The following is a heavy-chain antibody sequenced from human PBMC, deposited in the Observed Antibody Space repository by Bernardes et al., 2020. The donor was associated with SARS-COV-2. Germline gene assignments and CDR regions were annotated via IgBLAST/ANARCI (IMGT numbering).Heavy chain of an antibody. CDR3: AKDRGWFAFDS. V-gene: IGHV3-7*05. CDR1: GFTFSRSW. J-gene: IGHJ4*02. CDR2: IRNDGGSK. Sequence: SLRLSCAASGFTFSRSWMSWVRQAPGKGLEWVAAIRNDGGSKYYLDSGKGRFSISRDNAKNSLYLQLNSLRAEDTAVYYCAKDRGWFAFDSWGQGTLVTVSS. D-gene: IGHD2-15*01.